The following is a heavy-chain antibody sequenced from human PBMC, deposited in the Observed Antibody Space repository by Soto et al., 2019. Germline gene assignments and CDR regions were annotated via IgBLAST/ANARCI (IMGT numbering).Heavy chain of an antibody. J-gene: IGHJ5*02. V-gene: IGHV3-48*04. CDR3: ARVWGNCTNGVCYTFWFDP. CDR1: GFTFSSYA. Sequence: GGSLRLSCAASGFTFSSYAMSWVRQAPGKGLEWVSDISGSGSTIYYADSVKGRFTISRDNAKNSLYLQMNSLRAEDTAVYYCARVWGNCTNGVCYTFWFDPWGQGTLVTVSS. D-gene: IGHD2-8*01. CDR2: ISGSGSTI.